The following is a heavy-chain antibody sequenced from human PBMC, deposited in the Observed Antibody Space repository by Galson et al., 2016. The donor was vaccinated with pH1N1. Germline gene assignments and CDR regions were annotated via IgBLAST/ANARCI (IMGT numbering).Heavy chain of an antibody. CDR1: GFTFSSNA. V-gene: IGHV3-23*01. CDR3: AKTVGSTLGH. CDR2: ISNDALTT. D-gene: IGHD2-15*01. Sequence: SLRLSCATSGFTFSSNAMSWVRQAPGKGLEWISTISNDALTTYCADSVKGRFTISRDNSKKTAYLQMNTLSAEDTAVYFCAKTVGSTLGHWGQGTLVTVSS. J-gene: IGHJ4*02.